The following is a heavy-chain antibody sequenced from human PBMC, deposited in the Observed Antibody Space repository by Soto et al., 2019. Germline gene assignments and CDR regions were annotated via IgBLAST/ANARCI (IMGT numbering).Heavy chain of an antibody. J-gene: IGHJ4*02. V-gene: IGHV3-23*01. CDR2: VSIGGST. Sequence: LRLSCAASGFTFSRYAMGWVRQGPGKGLEWVAVVSIGGSTHYADSVRGRFTISRDNSKNTLSLQMNSLTAEDTAVYCCAKRRGAGGHFDYWGQGALVTVSS. D-gene: IGHD2-15*01. CDR1: GFTFSRYA. CDR3: AKRRGAGGHFDY.